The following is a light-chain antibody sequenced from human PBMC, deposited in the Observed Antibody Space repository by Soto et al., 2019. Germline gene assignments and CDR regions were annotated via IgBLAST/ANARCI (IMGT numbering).Light chain of an antibody. Sequence: IQMTQSPSTLSGSVGDRVTITCRASQTISSWLAWYQQKPGKAPKLLIYKASTLKSGVPSRFRGSGSGTEFTLTISSLQPDDFETYYCQHYNSYPWTFGQGTKVDIK. V-gene: IGKV1-5*03. J-gene: IGKJ1*01. CDR3: QHYNSYPWT. CDR1: QTISSW. CDR2: KAS.